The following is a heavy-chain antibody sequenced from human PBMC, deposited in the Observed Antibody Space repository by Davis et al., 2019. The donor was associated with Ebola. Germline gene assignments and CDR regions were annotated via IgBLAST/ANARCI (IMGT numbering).Heavy chain of an antibody. Sequence: SVQVSCKASGYTFTNYAMNWVGQAPGQGLEWMGRIIPVVDTKDYAQKFQGRVTLTADKATNTAYMELSGLRFDDTAVYYCARGKWFDPWGQGTLVTVSS. J-gene: IGHJ5*02. CDR1: GYTFTNYA. CDR2: IIPVVDTK. V-gene: IGHV1-69*04. CDR3: ARGKWFDP.